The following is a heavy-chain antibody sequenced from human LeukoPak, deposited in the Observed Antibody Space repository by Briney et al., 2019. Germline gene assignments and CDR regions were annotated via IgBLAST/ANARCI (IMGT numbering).Heavy chain of an antibody. CDR1: GGSFSGYH. Sequence: KASETLSLTCAVHGGSFSGYHWNWIRQSPGKGLEWIGEINDRGQTNYNPSLESRLTISVDTSKKQFSLKLNSVTAADTAVYYCARDPTTVVTTPYYFDFWGQGTMVTVSP. J-gene: IGHJ4*02. CDR3: ARDPTTVVTTPYYFDF. CDR2: INDRGQT. V-gene: IGHV4-34*01. D-gene: IGHD4-23*01.